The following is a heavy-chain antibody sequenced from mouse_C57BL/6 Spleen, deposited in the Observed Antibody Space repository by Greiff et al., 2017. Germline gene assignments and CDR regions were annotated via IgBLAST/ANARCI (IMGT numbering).Heavy chain of an antibody. Sequence: EVKVVESGEGLVKPGGSLKLSCAASGFTFSSYAMSWVRQTPEKRLEWVAYISSGGDYIYYADTVKGRFTISRDNARNTLYLQMSSLKSEDTAMYYCTRESYDGSFSYWGQGTTLTVSS. CDR2: ISSGGDYI. CDR1: GFTFSSYA. J-gene: IGHJ2*01. D-gene: IGHD2-3*01. CDR3: TRESYDGSFSY. V-gene: IGHV5-9-1*02.